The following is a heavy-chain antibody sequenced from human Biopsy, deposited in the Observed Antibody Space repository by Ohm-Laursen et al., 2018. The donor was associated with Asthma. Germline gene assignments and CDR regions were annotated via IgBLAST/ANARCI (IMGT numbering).Heavy chain of an antibody. D-gene: IGHD1-20*01. J-gene: IGHJ6*02. CDR1: GFTFNDYA. V-gene: IGHV3-9*01. Sequence: SLRLSCAASGFTFNDYAMHWVRQAPGKGLEWVSGISWNSDSLGYANSVRGRFTISRDNSKDTVYLQMNSLRAEDTAVYYCAKGRYKWNDGYYGLDVWGQGTTVTVS. CDR3: AKGRYKWNDGYYGLDV. CDR2: ISWNSDSL.